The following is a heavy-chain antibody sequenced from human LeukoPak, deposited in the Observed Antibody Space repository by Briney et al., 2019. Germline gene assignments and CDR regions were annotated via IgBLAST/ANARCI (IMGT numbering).Heavy chain of an antibody. CDR2: INWNGGST. V-gene: IGHV3-20*01. CDR1: GFTFDDYG. CDR3: ARAPGRLDTAMVRPPFDY. J-gene: IGHJ4*02. D-gene: IGHD5-18*01. Sequence: GGSLRLSCAASGFTFDDYGMSWVRQAPGKGLEWFSGINWNGGSTGYADSVKGRFTISRDNAKNSLYLQMNSLRAEDTALYHCARAPGRLDTAMVRPPFDYWGQGTLVTVSS.